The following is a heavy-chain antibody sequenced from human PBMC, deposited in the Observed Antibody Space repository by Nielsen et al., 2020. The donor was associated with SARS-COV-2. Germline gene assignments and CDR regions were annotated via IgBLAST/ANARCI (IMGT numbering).Heavy chain of an antibody. V-gene: IGHV3-30*03. CDR2: ISYDGSNK. Sequence: GESLKISCAASGFTFSSYGMHWVRQAPGKGLEWVAVISYDGSNKYYADSVKGRFTISRHDSKNTLYLQMNSLRAEDTAVYYCTATVEMGNLSDLDFWGQGTLVTVSS. D-gene: IGHD5-24*01. CDR3: TATVEMGNLSDLDF. J-gene: IGHJ4*02. CDR1: GFTFSSYG.